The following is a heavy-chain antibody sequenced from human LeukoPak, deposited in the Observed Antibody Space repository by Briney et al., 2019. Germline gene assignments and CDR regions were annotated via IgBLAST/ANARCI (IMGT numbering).Heavy chain of an antibody. J-gene: IGHJ6*03. CDR3: ARVWTYYYYYVDV. CDR2: INHSGST. Sequence: SETLSLTCAVYGGSFSGYYWSWIRQPPGKGLEWIGEINHSGSTNYNPSLKSRVTISVDTSKNQFSLKLSSVTAADTAVYYCARVWTYYYYYVDVWGKGTTVTVSS. D-gene: IGHD2-21*01. CDR1: GGSFSGYY. V-gene: IGHV4-34*01.